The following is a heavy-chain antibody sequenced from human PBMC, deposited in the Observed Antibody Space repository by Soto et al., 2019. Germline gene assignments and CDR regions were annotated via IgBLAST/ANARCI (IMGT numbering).Heavy chain of an antibody. CDR3: ARSLKSTVSGDYAPSNWFDP. Sequence: ASVKVPCKASGYTFTSYGISWVRQAPGQGLEWVGGIIPIFGTANYAQKFQGRVTITADESTSTAYMELSSLRSEDTAVYYCARSLKSTVSGDYAPSNWFDPWGQGTLVTVSS. D-gene: IGHD4-17*01. J-gene: IGHJ5*02. CDR1: GYTFTSYG. CDR2: IIPIFGTA. V-gene: IGHV1-69*01.